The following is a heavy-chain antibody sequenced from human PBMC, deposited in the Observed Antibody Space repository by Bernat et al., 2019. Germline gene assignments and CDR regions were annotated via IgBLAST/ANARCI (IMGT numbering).Heavy chain of an antibody. V-gene: IGHV3-23*04. CDR3: AKDRPTSDGSGSAKAFDY. D-gene: IGHD3-10*01. Sequence: EVQLVESGGGLVQPGGSLRLSCAASGFTFSSYAMSWVRQAPGKGLEWVSTISGSGGSTYDADSVKGRFTISRDNSKNTLYLQMNSLRAEDTAVYYCAKDRPTSDGSGSAKAFDYWGQGTLVTVSS. J-gene: IGHJ4*02. CDR2: ISGSGGST. CDR1: GFTFSSYA.